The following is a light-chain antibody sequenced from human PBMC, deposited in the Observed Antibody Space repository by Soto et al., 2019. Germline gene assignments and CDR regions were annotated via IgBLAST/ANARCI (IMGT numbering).Light chain of an antibody. J-gene: IGKJ2*01. V-gene: IGKV3-20*01. CDR1: QSVSSSY. CDR3: HQYGSSPYT. CDR2: GAS. Sequence: ESVLTQSPGTLSLSPGEGATLSCRASQSVSSSYLAWYQQKPGQAPRLLIYGASSRATGIPDRFSGSGSGTDFTLTISRLYPEDFAVYYCHQYGSSPYTFGQGTKLEIK.